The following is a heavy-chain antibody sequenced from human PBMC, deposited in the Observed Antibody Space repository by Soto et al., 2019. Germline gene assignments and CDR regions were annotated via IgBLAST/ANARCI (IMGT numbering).Heavy chain of an antibody. V-gene: IGHV5-51*01. CDR2: IYPGDSDA. Sequence: GESLKISCKGSGYTFSGYWIGWVRQMSGKGLEWMGIIYPGDSDARYSPSFQGQVTISADESITTAYLQWDSLKASDTAIYYCVVQQKLPWVKAWGQGTLVTVS. D-gene: IGHD1-1*01. CDR1: GYTFSGYW. CDR3: VVQQKLPWVKA. J-gene: IGHJ5*02.